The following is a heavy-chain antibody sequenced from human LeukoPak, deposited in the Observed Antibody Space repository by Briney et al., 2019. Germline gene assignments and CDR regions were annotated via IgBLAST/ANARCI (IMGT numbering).Heavy chain of an antibody. CDR2: IYHSGST. CDR3: ARGHNLFWSGYNWFDP. Sequence: NPSQTLSLTCAVSGGSISSGGYSWSWIRQPPGKGLEWIGYIYHSGSTYYNPSLKSRVTISVDRSKNQFSLKLSSVTAADTAVYYCARGHNLFWSGYNWFDPWGQGTLVTVSS. V-gene: IGHV4-30-2*01. D-gene: IGHD3-3*01. CDR1: GGSISSGGYS. J-gene: IGHJ5*02.